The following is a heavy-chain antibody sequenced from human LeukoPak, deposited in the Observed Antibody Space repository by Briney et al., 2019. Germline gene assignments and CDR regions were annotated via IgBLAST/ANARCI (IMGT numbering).Heavy chain of an antibody. CDR2: IYPGDSDT. Sequence: GESLKISCKGSGYSFSSYWIGWVRQMPGKGLEWMGIIYPGDSDTRYSPSFQGQVTISADKSISTAYLQWSSLKASDTAMYYCATVVTFGGVIVYFDYWGQGTLVTVSS. D-gene: IGHD3-16*02. V-gene: IGHV5-51*01. CDR3: ATVVTFGGVIVYFDY. CDR1: GYSFSSYW. J-gene: IGHJ4*02.